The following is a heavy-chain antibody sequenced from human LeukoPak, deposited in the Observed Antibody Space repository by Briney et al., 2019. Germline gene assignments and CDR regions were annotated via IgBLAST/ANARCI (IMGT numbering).Heavy chain of an antibody. Sequence: GGSLRLSCAASGFTFSNYAMSWVRQAPGKGLEWVSAITGSGGNTYYADSVKGRFTISRDNSKNTVFLQMNSLRAEDAAVYYCAKWGDYDVLTGYYVSDYWGQGTLVTVSS. CDR3: AKWGDYDVLTGYYVSDY. V-gene: IGHV3-23*01. CDR2: ITGSGGNT. J-gene: IGHJ4*02. D-gene: IGHD3-9*01. CDR1: GFTFSNYA.